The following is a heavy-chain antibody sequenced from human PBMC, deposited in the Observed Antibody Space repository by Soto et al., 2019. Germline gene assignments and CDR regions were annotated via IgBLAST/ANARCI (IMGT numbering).Heavy chain of an antibody. J-gene: IGHJ6*02. CDR3: AREGQGIAVLYGMDV. CDR1: GFTFSSYW. D-gene: IGHD6-19*01. CDR2: INSDGSST. Sequence: EVPLVESGGGLVQPGGSLRLSCAASGFTFSSYWMHWVRQAPGKGLVWVSRINSDGSSTSYADSVKGRFTISRDKAKNTVYLQMKSLRAEDTAVYYCAREGQGIAVLYGMDVWGQGTTVTVSS. V-gene: IGHV3-74*01.